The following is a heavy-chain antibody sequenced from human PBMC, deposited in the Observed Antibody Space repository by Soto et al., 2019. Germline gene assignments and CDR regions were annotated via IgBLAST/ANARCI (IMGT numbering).Heavy chain of an antibody. Sequence: VGSLRLSCAASGFTFREAWMSWVRQAPGKGLEWVGRIKSKSDGETTDYAAPVKGRFIISRDDSEKTLHLQMNSLKAEDSAIYYCVTAGPELYYYYYGMDVWGQGTTVTVSS. D-gene: IGHD1-7*01. V-gene: IGHV3-15*01. CDR1: GFTFREAW. CDR2: IKSKSDGETT. J-gene: IGHJ6*02. CDR3: VTAGPELYYYYYGMDV.